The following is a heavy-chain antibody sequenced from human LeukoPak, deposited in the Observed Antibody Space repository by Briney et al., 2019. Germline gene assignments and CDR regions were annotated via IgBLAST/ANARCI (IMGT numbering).Heavy chain of an antibody. V-gene: IGHV3-33*06. CDR3: AKDLEGGSYYGY. D-gene: IGHD1-26*01. CDR2: IWYDGSNK. CDR1: GFTFSSYG. Sequence: PGRSLRLSCAASGFTFSSYGMHWVRQAPGKGLEWVAVIWYDGSNKYYADSVKGRFTISRDNSKNTLYLQMNSLRAEDTAVYYCAKDLEGGSYYGYWGQGTLVTVSS. J-gene: IGHJ4*02.